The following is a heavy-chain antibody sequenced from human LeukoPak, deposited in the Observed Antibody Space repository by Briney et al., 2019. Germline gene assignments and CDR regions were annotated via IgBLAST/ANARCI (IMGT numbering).Heavy chain of an antibody. J-gene: IGHJ6*03. CDR3: ARQRRVRGAKEVYYYYYYYMDV. CDR2: INHSGST. CDR1: GGTFSGYY. D-gene: IGHD3-10*01. V-gene: IGHV4-34*01. Sequence: SETLSLTCAVYGGTFSGYYWSWIRQPPGKGLEWIGEINHSGSTNYNPSLKSRVTISVDTSKNQFSLKLSSVTAADTAVYYCARQRRVRGAKEVYYYYYYYMDVWGKGTTVTVSS.